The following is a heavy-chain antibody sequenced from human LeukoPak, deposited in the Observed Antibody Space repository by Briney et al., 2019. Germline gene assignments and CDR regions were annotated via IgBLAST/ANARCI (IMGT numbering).Heavy chain of an antibody. D-gene: IGHD5-12*01. CDR1: GASFRSYF. CDR3: ARGLVLATDDAFDI. CDR2: VYDNDIS. Sequence: SETLSLTCSVSGASFRSYFWNWIRQSPGKGLEWIGYVYDNDISNFNPSLESRVTILVDRSKSQFSLKLRSVTAADTAVYYCARGLVLATDDAFDIWGPGTMVTVSS. V-gene: IGHV4-59*01. J-gene: IGHJ3*02.